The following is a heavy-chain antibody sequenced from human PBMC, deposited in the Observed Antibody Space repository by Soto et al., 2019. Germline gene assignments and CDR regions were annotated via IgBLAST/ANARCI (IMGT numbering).Heavy chain of an antibody. V-gene: IGHV3-33*01. CDR3: ARDRRGDIVVVPAPTYGMDV. CDR2: IWYDGSNK. Sequence: HLGGSLRLSCAASGFTFSSYGMHWVRQAPGKGLEWVAVIWYDGSNKYYADSVKGRFTIPRDNSKNTLYLQMNSLRAEDTAVYYCARDRRGDIVVVPAPTYGMDVWGQGTTVTVSS. CDR1: GFTFSSYG. J-gene: IGHJ6*02. D-gene: IGHD2-2*01.